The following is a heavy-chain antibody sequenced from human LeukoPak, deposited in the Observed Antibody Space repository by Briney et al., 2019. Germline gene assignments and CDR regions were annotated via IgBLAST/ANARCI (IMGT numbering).Heavy chain of an antibody. Sequence: SETLSLTCAVYGGSFSDYYWSWLRQPPGKGLEWIGEINHSGSTNYNPSLKSRVTISVDTSKNQFSLKLSSVTAADTAVYYCARDLEMATITDYYMDVWGKGTSVTVSS. CDR2: INHSGST. J-gene: IGHJ6*03. CDR3: ARDLEMATITDYYMDV. D-gene: IGHD5-24*01. CDR1: GGSFSDYY. V-gene: IGHV4-34*01.